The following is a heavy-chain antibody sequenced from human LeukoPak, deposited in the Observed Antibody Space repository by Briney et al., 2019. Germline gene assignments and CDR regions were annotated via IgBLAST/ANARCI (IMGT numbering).Heavy chain of an antibody. J-gene: IGHJ5*02. CDR1: GYTFTSYA. D-gene: IGHD3-3*01. Sequence: ASVKVSCKASGYTFTSYAMNWVRQAPGQGLEWMGWINTNTGNPTYAQGFTGRFVFSLDTSVSTAYLQISSLKAEDTAVYYCARDTSIGDFWSGYPPSNWFDPWGQGTLVTVSS. V-gene: IGHV7-4-1*02. CDR2: INTNTGNP. CDR3: ARDTSIGDFWSGYPPSNWFDP.